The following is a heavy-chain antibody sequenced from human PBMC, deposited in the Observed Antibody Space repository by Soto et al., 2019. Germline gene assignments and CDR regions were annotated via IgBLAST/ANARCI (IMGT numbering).Heavy chain of an antibody. V-gene: IGHV3-30*18. CDR2: ISYDGSNK. CDR1: GFTFSSYG. J-gene: IGHJ4*02. CDR3: AKDEFQFWSGPDY. Sequence: PGGSLRLSCSASGFTFSSYGMHWVRQAPGKGLEWVAVISYDGSNKYYADSVKGRFTISRDNSKNTLYLQMNSLRAEDTAVYYCAKDEFQFWSGPDYWGQGTLVTVSS. D-gene: IGHD3-3*01.